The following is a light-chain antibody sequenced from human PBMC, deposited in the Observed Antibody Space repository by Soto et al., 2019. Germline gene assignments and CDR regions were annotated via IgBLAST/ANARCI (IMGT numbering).Light chain of an antibody. Sequence: DIQMTQSPSSVSASVGDRVTITCRASQDISSWVAWFQQKPGKAPKLLVFAASSLPREVPARFSGSESGADLPLTISSLQPEDFAAYYCQHAYSFPFPFGPGTKVHF. CDR3: QHAYSFPFP. CDR2: AAS. J-gene: IGKJ3*01. CDR1: QDISSW. V-gene: IGKV1-12*01.